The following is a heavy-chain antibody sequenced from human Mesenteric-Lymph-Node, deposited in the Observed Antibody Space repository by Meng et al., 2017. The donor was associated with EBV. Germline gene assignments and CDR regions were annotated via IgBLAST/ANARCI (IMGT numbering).Heavy chain of an antibody. J-gene: IGHJ4*02. V-gene: IGHV4-34*01. D-gene: IGHD6-13*01. CDR2: INHSGST. Sequence: QVPLQQGGAGLLKPSETLSLTCAVYGGSFSGYHWSWIRQPPGKGLEWIGEINHSGSTNYNPSLKSRVTISVDTSKNQFSLKLSSVTAADTAVYYCARKEQQLVHYFDYWGQGTLVTVSS. CDR1: GGSFSGYH. CDR3: ARKEQQLVHYFDY.